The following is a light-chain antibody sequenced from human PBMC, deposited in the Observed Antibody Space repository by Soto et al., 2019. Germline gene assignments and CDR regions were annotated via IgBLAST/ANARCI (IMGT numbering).Light chain of an antibody. CDR1: QAVPNN. V-gene: IGKV1-9*01. CDR3: LQFNTFPWT. J-gene: IGKJ1*01. Sequence: DIHLTQSPSFLSASVGDRVTITCRPSQAVPNNMAWYQQKPGKPPKLLIYEESTLHSGVPSRFSGRKSGTQFTLTIDSLQPEDFATYYCLQFNTFPWTFGQGTKVEIK. CDR2: EES.